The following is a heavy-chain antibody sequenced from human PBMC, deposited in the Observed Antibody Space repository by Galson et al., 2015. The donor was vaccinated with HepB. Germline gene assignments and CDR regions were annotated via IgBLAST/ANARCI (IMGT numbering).Heavy chain of an antibody. D-gene: IGHD1-26*01. V-gene: IGHV3-30-3*01. J-gene: IGHJ4*02. CDR1: GFTFSSYA. CDR3: ARDPGWELTYFDY. Sequence: SLRLSCAASGFTFSSYAMHWVRQAPGKGLEWVAVISYDGSNKYYADSVKDRFTISRDNSKNTLYLQMNSLRAEDTAVYYCARDPGWELTYFDYWGQGTLVTVSS. CDR2: ISYDGSNK.